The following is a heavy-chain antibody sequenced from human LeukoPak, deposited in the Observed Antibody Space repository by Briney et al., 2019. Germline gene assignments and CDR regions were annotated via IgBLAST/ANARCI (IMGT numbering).Heavy chain of an antibody. CDR3: ARDHNSENWGSLGG. CDR2: INPNTGGT. V-gene: IGHV1-2*02. Sequence: ASVQVPCKASGYTFTAYYIHWVRQAPGQGLEWMGWINPNTGGTNYAQKFQGRVTMTRDTSINTAYMDLSRLTSDNTALYYCARDHNSENWGSLGGWGQGTLVTVSS. D-gene: IGHD7-27*01. CDR1: GYTFTAYY. J-gene: IGHJ4*02.